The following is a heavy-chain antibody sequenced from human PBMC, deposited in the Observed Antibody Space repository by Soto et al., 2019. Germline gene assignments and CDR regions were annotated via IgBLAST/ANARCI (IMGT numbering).Heavy chain of an antibody. J-gene: IGHJ4*02. D-gene: IGHD1-7*01. Sequence: QITLKESGPTLVEPTQTLTLTCTFSGFSFSTSGVSVGWIRQPPGKSLERLTLIYRDDDKSYSPSLKNRLTNTKYTSRHQVLLTLTTVVNVETDKNYCTNRRRLMSTWNYAVFDYGRQGTPVIVSS. V-gene: IGHV2-5*02. CDR1: GFSFSTSGVS. CDR2: IYRDDDK. CDR3: TNRRRLMSTWNYAVFDY.